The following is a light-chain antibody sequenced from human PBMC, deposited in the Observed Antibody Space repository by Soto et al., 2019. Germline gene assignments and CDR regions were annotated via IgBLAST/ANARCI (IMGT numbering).Light chain of an antibody. CDR3: QSFDSSLSGWV. J-gene: IGLJ3*02. V-gene: IGLV1-40*01. CDR1: SSNIGAGYD. CDR2: GNT. Sequence: QSALTQPPSVSGAPGQRVTISCTGGSSNIGAGYDVHWYQQLPGTAPKLLVSGNTNRPSGVPDRFSGSKSGTSASLAITGLQAEDEADYYCQSFDSSLSGWVFGGGTQLTVL.